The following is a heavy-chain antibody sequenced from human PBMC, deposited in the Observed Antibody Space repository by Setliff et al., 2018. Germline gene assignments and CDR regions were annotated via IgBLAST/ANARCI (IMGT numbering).Heavy chain of an antibody. D-gene: IGHD1-7*01. CDR1: GFTFNKYW. CDR3: AKPQVELRWGFES. Sequence: PGGSLRLSCAASGFTFNKYWMTWVRQAPGKGLEWVANIDPDGIGKYYIDSVRGRFTIFRDGSKNTLFLQMTSLRAEDTAVYYCAKPQVELRWGFESWGQGTPVTVSS. V-gene: IGHV3-7*03. CDR2: IDPDGIGK. J-gene: IGHJ4*02.